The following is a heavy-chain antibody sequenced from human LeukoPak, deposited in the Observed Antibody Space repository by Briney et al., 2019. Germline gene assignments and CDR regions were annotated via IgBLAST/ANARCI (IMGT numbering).Heavy chain of an antibody. Sequence: PGGSLRLSCVASGFTFSSYGMSWVRQAPGKGLEWVSAIRGSGGSTYYADSVKGRFTISRDNSKNTLYLQMNSLRAEDTAVYYCMGHVVAVWGQGTLVTVSS. V-gene: IGHV3-23*01. J-gene: IGHJ4*02. CDR1: GFTFSSYG. CDR2: IRGSGGST. D-gene: IGHD2-2*01. CDR3: MGHVVAV.